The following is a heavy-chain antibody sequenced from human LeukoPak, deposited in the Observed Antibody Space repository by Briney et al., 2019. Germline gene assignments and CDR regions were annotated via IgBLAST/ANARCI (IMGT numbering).Heavy chain of an antibody. J-gene: IGHJ4*02. Sequence: GGSLRLSSVVSGISLSTYAMPGVPDAPGRGREWASYISERVVSTTYADSVKGRFTISRDTSLITLYLQMNNLRAGDTAVYFCAKRGVVIRGILVIGYHQEAYHYDFWGQGVLVTVSS. CDR1: GISLSTYA. D-gene: IGHD3-10*01. CDR3: AKRGVVIRGILVIGYHQEAYHYDF. V-gene: IGHV3-23*01. CDR2: ISERVVST.